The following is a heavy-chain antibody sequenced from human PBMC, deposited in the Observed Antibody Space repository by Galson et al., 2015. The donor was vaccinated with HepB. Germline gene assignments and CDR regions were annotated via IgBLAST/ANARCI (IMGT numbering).Heavy chain of an antibody. J-gene: IGHJ4*02. V-gene: IGHV6-1*01. Sequence: CAISGDSVSSNSAAWNWIRQSPSRGLEWLGRTYYRSKWYNDYAVSVKSRITINPDTSKNQFSLQLNPVTPEGTAVYYCARSYGDIVVVSVLDYWGQGTLVTVSS. D-gene: IGHD2-2*01. CDR1: GDSVSSNSAA. CDR2: TYYRSKWYN. CDR3: ARSYGDIVVVSVLDY.